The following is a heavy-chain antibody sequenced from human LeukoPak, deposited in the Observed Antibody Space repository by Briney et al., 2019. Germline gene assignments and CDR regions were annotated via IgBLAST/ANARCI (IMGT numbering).Heavy chain of an antibody. D-gene: IGHD3-9*01. CDR1: GFTFSSYS. CDR2: ISSSSSYI. Sequence: GGSLRLSCAASGFTFSSYSMNWVRQAPGKGLEWVSSISSSSSYIYYADSVKGRFTISRDNAKNSLYLQMNSLRAEDTAVYYCARDLTGQYYSDYWGQGTLVTVSS. V-gene: IGHV3-21*01. J-gene: IGHJ4*02. CDR3: ARDLTGQYYSDY.